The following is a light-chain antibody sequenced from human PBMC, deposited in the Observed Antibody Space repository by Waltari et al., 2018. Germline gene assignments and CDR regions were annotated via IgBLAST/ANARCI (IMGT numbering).Light chain of an antibody. CDR3: QQYGSLPRT. CDR1: QSVSSIY. J-gene: IGKJ1*01. Sequence: EIVLTQSPGTLSLSPGERATLSCRASQSVSSIYLAWYQQKPGQAPRLLIYGSSSRATGIPDRFNGSGSGTDFTRTISRLEPEDYAVYYCQQYGSLPRTFGQGTKVEIK. CDR2: GSS. V-gene: IGKV3-20*01.